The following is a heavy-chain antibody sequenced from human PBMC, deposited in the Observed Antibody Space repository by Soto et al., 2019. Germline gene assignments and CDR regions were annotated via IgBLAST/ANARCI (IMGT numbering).Heavy chain of an antibody. V-gene: IGHV3-23*01. D-gene: IGHD3-22*01. CDR2: ISGSGGST. J-gene: IGHJ4*02. Sequence: GGSLRLSCAASGFTFSSYAMSWVRQAPGKGLEWVSAISGSGGSTYYADSVKGRFTISRDNSKNTLYLQMNSLRAEDTAVYYCAKAYYYDSSGYYYVGRAIDYWGQGTLVTVSS. CDR1: GFTFSSYA. CDR3: AKAYYYDSSGYYYVGRAIDY.